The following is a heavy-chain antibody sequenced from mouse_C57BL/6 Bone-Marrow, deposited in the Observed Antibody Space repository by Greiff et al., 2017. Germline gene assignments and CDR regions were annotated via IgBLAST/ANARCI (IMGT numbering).Heavy chain of an antibody. CDR3: ARDLLYGNYGYFDV. J-gene: IGHJ1*03. Sequence: EVQVVESEGGLVQPGSSMKLSCTASGFTFSDYYMAWVRQVPEKGLEWVANINYDGSSTYYLDSLKSRFIISRDNAKNILYLQMSSLKSEDTATYYCARDLLYGNYGYFDVWGTGTTVTVSS. CDR1: GFTFSDYY. D-gene: IGHD2-1*01. V-gene: IGHV5-16*01. CDR2: INYDGSST.